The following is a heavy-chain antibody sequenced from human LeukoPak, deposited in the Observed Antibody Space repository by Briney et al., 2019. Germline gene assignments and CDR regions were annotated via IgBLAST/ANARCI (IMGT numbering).Heavy chain of an antibody. CDR1: GFRFIDYW. J-gene: IGHJ6*03. V-gene: IGHV3-7*01. CDR2: INQNGSEI. D-gene: IGHD3-16*01. Sequence: PGGSLRLSCVASGFRFIDYWMTWVRQAPGRGLEWVADINQNGSEIYYLDSVEGRFTISRDNAKNSLYLQMSSLRAEDTAVYYCARSPLGYSYYMGVWGKGTTVTISS. CDR3: ARSPLGYSYYMGV.